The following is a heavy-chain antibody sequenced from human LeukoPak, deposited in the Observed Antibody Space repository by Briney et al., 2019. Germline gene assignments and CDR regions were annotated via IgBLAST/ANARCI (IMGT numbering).Heavy chain of an antibody. V-gene: IGHV4-31*03. Sequence: SETLSLTCTVSGGSISSGGYYWSWIRQHPGRGLEWIGYIYYSGSTYYNPSLKSRVTISVDTSKNQFSLKLSSVTAADTAVYYCARVARYLFDYWGQGTLVTVSS. J-gene: IGHJ4*02. CDR2: IYYSGST. CDR1: GGSISSGGYY. D-gene: IGHD3-16*02. CDR3: ARVARYLFDY.